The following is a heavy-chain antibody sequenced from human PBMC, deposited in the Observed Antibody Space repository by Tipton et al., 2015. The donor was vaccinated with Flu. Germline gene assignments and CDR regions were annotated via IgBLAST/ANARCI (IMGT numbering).Heavy chain of an antibody. CDR3: ARGIGQDIYYYYGMDV. CDR1: GGSISSYY. J-gene: IGHJ6*02. CDR2: IYYSGST. D-gene: IGHD2-15*01. Sequence: TLSLTCTVSGGSISSYYWSWIRQPPGKGLEWIGYIYYSGSTNYNPSLKSRVTISVDTSKNQFSLKLSSVTAADTAVYYCARGIGQDIYYYYGMDVWGHGTTVTVSS. V-gene: IGHV4-59*01.